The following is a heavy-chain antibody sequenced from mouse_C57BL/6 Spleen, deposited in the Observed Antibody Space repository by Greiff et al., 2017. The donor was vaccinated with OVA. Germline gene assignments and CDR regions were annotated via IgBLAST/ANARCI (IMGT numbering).Heavy chain of an antibody. CDR3: ARGDSSGYGDYFDY. Sequence: VQLQQSGPELVKPGASVKISCKASGYAFSSSWMNWVKQRPGKGLEWIGRIYPGDGDTNSNGKFKGKVTLTVDKSSSTAYMQLSSLTAENSAVYFCARGDSSGYGDYFDYWGQGTTLTVSS. CDR1: GYAFSSSW. V-gene: IGHV1-82*01. J-gene: IGHJ2*01. D-gene: IGHD3-2*02. CDR2: IYPGDGDT.